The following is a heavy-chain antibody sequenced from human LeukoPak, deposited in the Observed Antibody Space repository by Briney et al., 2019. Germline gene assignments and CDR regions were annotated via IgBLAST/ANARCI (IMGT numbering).Heavy chain of an antibody. Sequence: GSLRLSCAASGFTFSSYGMHWVRQDPRKGLVWVSRINGDGRNINYADSVRGRFTISRDNAKNTLYLQMNTLRVEDTAVYYCTRDLMDYDVSTGLHHYYMDVWGKGTSVIVSS. D-gene: IGHD3-9*01. V-gene: IGHV3-74*01. J-gene: IGHJ6*04. CDR2: INGDGRNI. CDR3: TRDLMDYDVSTGLHHYYMDV. CDR1: GFTFSSYG.